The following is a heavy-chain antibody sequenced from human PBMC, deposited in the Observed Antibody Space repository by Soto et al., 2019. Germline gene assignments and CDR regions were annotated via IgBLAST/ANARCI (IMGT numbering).Heavy chain of an antibody. CDR3: ASRVGTLGANFDP. CDR2: INHSGST. D-gene: IGHD1-26*01. Sequence: SETLSLTCAVYGGSFSGYYWSWIRQPPGKGLEWIGEINHSGSTNYNPSLKSRVTISVDTSKNQFSLKLSSVTAADTAVYYCASRVGTLGANFDPWGQGTLVTVSS. CDR1: GGSFSGYY. J-gene: IGHJ5*02. V-gene: IGHV4-34*01.